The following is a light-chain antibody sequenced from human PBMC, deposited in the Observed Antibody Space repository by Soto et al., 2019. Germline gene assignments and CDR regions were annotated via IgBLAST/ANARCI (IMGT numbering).Light chain of an antibody. CDR1: SSEIGSYTL. CDR2: EGS. CDR3: FSYSGGSHWV. J-gene: IGLJ3*02. Sequence: QSALPQPASVSGSPGQSITMSCTGTSSEIGSYTLLSWYQKYPGMAPNFMIYEGSKRPSGVSNRFSGSKSGHTASLTISGLQAEDEADYYCFSYSGGSHWVFGGATKLTVL. V-gene: IGLV2-23*01.